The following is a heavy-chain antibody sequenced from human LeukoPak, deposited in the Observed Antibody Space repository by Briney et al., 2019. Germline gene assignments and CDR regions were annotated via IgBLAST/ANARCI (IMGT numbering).Heavy chain of an antibody. J-gene: IGHJ4*02. CDR2: ISGSGGST. CDR3: ARTVYDSNSYYYDFDY. V-gene: IGHV3-23*01. D-gene: IGHD3-22*01. Sequence: GGSLRLSCATSGFTFSSYAMSWVRQAPGKGLEWVSVISGSGGSTYYADSVKGRFTISRDNSKNTLYLQMNSLRAEDTAVYYCARTVYDSNSYYYDFDYWGQGTLVTVSS. CDR1: GFTFSSYA.